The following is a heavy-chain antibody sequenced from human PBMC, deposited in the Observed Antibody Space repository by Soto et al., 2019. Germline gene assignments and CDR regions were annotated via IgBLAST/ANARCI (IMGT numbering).Heavy chain of an antibody. V-gene: IGHV3-33*01. Sequence: PASGFTFGSYGMHWARQAPGKGLEWVAIIWYDGSNKYYADSVKGRFTISRDNSKNTLYLQVNSLRAEHTAVYYCARSRADVYFDYWGQGTLVTVSS. CDR2: IWYDGSNK. CDR1: GFTFGSYG. CDR3: ARSRADVYFDY. J-gene: IGHJ4*02.